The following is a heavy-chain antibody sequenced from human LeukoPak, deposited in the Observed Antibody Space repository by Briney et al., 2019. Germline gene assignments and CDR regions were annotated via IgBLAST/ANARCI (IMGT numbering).Heavy chain of an antibody. CDR3: ARQYGGSLWYFDS. Sequence: SETLSLTCTVSGGTISSSYWSWIRQPPGKGLEWIGYIYYSGTSNYRPSLKRRAPISVDTPKDQSALNLRSVAAADTAVYYCARQYGGSLWYFDSWGQGTLVTVSS. CDR1: GGTISSSY. J-gene: IGHJ4*02. V-gene: IGHV4-59*08. CDR2: IYYSGTS. D-gene: IGHD1-26*01.